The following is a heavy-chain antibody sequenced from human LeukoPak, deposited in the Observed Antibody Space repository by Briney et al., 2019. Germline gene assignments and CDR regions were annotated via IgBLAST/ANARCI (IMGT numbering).Heavy chain of an antibody. Sequence: ASVKVSCKASGYTFTSYDINWVRQATGQGLEWMGWMNPNSGNTGYAQKFQGRVTMTRNTSISTAYMELSSLRSEDTAVYYCAVPLMGYDAFDIWGQGTMVTASS. J-gene: IGHJ3*02. V-gene: IGHV1-8*01. CDR3: AVPLMGYDAFDI. D-gene: IGHD3-10*01. CDR1: GYTFTSYD. CDR2: MNPNSGNT.